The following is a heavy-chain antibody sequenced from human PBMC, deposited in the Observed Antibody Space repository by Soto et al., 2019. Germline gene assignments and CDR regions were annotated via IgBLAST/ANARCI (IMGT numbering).Heavy chain of an antibody. CDR2: ISAYNGNT. D-gene: IGHD3-10*01. V-gene: IGHV1-18*01. J-gene: IGHJ5*02. CDR1: GYTFTNYG. CDR3: ARGGGSGSYYNHYHWFDP. Sequence: QVQLVQSGAEVKKPGASVKVSCKASGYTFTNYGISWVRQAPGQGLEWMGWISAYNGNTKYAQKLQGRVTMTTDTSTSTAWMALRSLRSDDAAVYYCARGGGSGSYYNHYHWFDPCGQGTLVTVSS.